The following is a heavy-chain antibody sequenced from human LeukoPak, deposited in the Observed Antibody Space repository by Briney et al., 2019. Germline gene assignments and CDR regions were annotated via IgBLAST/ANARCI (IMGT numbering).Heavy chain of an antibody. V-gene: IGHV3-21*01. J-gene: IGHJ6*04. CDR3: AELGITMIGGV. CDR2: ISSSSSYI. CDR1: GFTFSSYS. Sequence: GGSLRLSCAASGFTFSSYSMNWVRQAPGNGLEWVSSISSSSSYIYYADSVKGRFTISRDNAKNSLYLQMNSLRAEDTAVYYCAELGITMIGGVWGKGTTVTISS. D-gene: IGHD3-10*02.